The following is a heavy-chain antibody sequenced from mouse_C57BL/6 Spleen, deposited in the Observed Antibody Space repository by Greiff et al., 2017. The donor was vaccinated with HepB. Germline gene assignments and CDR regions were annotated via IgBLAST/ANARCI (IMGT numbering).Heavy chain of an antibody. D-gene: IGHD3-2*02. CDR2: IDPSDSYT. J-gene: IGHJ2*01. CDR1: GYTFTSYW. Sequence: QVQLQQSGAELVRPGTSVKLSCKASGYTFTSYWMHWVKQRPGQGLEWIGVIDPSDSYTNYNQKFKGKATLTVDTSSSTAYMQLSSLTSEDSAVYYCAREGLWTAQATYFDYWGQGTTLTVSS. V-gene: IGHV1-59*01. CDR3: AREGLWTAQATYFDY.